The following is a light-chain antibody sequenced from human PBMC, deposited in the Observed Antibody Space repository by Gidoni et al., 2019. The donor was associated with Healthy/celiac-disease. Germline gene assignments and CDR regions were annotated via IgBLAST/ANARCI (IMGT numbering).Light chain of an antibody. CDR2: SNN. CDR1: SPNIGSNT. J-gene: IGLJ2*01. CDR3: AAWDDSPPRVV. Sequence: QSVLTQPPSASGTPGQRVTISCSGSSPNIGSNTVNWYQPLPGTAPKLLIYSNNHRHSGVPARLSGSTSGTSAALAISGLQSEDEADYYCAAWDDSPPRVVFGGGTKLTVL. V-gene: IGLV1-44*01.